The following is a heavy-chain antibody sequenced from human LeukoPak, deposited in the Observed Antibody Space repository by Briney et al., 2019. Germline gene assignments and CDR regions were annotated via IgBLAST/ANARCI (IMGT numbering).Heavy chain of an antibody. J-gene: IGHJ6*02. Sequence: SETLSLTCTVSGGSISSGGYYWSWIRQHPGKGLEWIRYIYYSGSTYYNPSLKSRVTISVDTSKNQFSLKLSSVTAADTAVYYCARDCSSTSCAYGMDVWGQGTTVTVSS. CDR2: IYYSGST. CDR3: ARDCSSTSCAYGMDV. V-gene: IGHV4-31*03. D-gene: IGHD2-2*01. CDR1: GGSISSGGYY.